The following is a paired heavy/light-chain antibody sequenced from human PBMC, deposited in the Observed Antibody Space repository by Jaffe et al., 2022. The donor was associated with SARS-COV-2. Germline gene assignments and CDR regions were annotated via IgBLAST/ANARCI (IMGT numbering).Heavy chain of an antibody. Sequence: EVQLLESGGALIQPGGSLRLSCAASGFTFSNYDMSWVRQAPGKGLEWVSGISGSGGSTYYADSMKGRFTISRDNSHNTLYLQMNSLRTEDTAVYYCALSPLSVVAAFDYWGQGTLVTVSS. CDR2: ISGSGGST. J-gene: IGHJ4*02. CDR1: GFTFSNYD. D-gene: IGHD2-15*01. V-gene: IGHV3-23*01. CDR3: ALSPLSVVAAFDY.
Light chain of an antibody. J-gene: IGLJ2*01. V-gene: IGLV3-1*01. Sequence: SYDLTQPPSVSVSPGQTASITCSGDKLGDKYVSWFQQKPGQSPILVIYQDNKRPSGIPERFSGSNSGNTATLTVSGTQAMDEGDYYCQAWDSTTAVFGGGTKMTVL. CDR1: KLGDKY. CDR3: QAWDSTTAV. CDR2: QDN.